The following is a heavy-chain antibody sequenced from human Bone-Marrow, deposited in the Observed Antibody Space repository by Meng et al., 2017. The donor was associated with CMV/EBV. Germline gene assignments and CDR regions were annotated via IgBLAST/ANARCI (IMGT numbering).Heavy chain of an antibody. J-gene: IGHJ5*02. Sequence: ASVKVSCKTSGYMFIGYYILWLRQAPGQGLEWMGWINPNNGDTKYSQNFQGRVTLTRDTSISTAYMELSSLRSGDTAVYYCARDQGLHWFDPWGQGTLVTVSP. CDR3: ARDQGLHWFDP. CDR2: INPNNGDT. V-gene: IGHV1-2*02. CDR1: GYMFIGYY. D-gene: IGHD3-16*01.